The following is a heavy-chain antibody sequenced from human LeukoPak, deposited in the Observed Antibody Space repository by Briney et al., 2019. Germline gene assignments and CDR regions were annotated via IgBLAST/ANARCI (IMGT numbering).Heavy chain of an antibody. CDR2: IWYDGSNK. D-gene: IGHD3-22*01. V-gene: IGHV3-33*01. Sequence: GGSLRLSCAASGFTFSSYGMHWVRQAPGKGLEWVAVIWYDGSNKYYADSVKGRFTISRDNSKNTLYLQMNSLRAEDTAVYYCARDSSYDSSGYYPNWGQGTQVTVSS. J-gene: IGHJ4*02. CDR1: GFTFSSYG. CDR3: ARDSSYDSSGYYPN.